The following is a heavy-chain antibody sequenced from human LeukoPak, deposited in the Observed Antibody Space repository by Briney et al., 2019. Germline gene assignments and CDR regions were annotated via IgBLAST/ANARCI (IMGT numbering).Heavy chain of an antibody. CDR1: GGSFSGYY. Sequence: PSETLSLTCAVYGGSFSGYYWSWIRQPPGKGLEWIGEINHSGSTNYNPSLKSRVTVSVDTSKNQFSLKLSSVTAADTAVYYCARGFRLWEPYYWGQGTLVTVSS. CDR3: ARGFRLWEPYY. CDR2: INHSGST. D-gene: IGHD1-26*01. V-gene: IGHV4-34*01. J-gene: IGHJ4*02.